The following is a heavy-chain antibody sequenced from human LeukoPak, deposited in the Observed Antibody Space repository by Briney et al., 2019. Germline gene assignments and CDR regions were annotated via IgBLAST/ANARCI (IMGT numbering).Heavy chain of an antibody. CDR2: IYSSGST. V-gene: IGHV4-30-4*07. J-gene: IGHJ3*02. CDR3: ARGRSMAFDI. D-gene: IGHD2-8*01. CDR1: GGSISSGGSTWN. Sequence: SETLSLTCGASGGSISSGGSTWNWNWIRLPPGKGLEWIGSIYSSGSTYYKPSLKSQVTISLDTSKNQFSLRLNSVTAADTAVYYCARGRSMAFDIWGQGTMVIVSS.